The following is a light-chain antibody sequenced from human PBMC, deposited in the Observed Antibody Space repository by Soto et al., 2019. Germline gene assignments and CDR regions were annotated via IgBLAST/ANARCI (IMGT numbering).Light chain of an antibody. J-gene: IGLJ1*01. Sequence: QSALTQPRSVSGSPGQSVTISCTGTSSDVGGYNYVSWYQQHPGKAPKVMIYLVSKRPSGVPDRFSGSKSGNTASLTISGLQAEDEADYYFCSYAGNYIYVFGTGTKVTVL. CDR1: SSDVGGYNY. V-gene: IGLV2-11*01. CDR2: LVS. CDR3: CSYAGNYIYV.